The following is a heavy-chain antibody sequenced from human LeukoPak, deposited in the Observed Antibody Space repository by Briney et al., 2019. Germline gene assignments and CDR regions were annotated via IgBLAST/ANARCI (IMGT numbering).Heavy chain of an antibody. CDR2: IYHSGST. J-gene: IGHJ4*02. V-gene: IGHV4-38-2*02. CDR3: ARDPRRGSVY. Sequence: SETLSLTCTVSGYSISSGYYWGWIRQPPGKGLEWIGSIYHSGSTYYNPSLKSRVTISVDTSKNQFSLKLSSVTAADTAVYYCARDPRRGSVYWGQGTLVTVSS. D-gene: IGHD3-10*01. CDR1: GYSISSGYY.